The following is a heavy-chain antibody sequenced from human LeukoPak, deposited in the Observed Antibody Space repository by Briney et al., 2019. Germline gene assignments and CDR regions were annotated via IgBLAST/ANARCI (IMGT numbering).Heavy chain of an antibody. CDR1: GYSFTSYW. CDR3: ARKDRHYYDSSGYYSNQAINAFDV. CDR2: IYPGDSDT. Sequence: GESLKISCKGSGYSFTSYWIGWVRQMPGKGLEWMGIIYPGDSDTRYSPSFQGQVTISADKSISTAYLQWSSLKASDTAMYYCARKDRHYYDSSGYYSNQAINAFDVWGQGTMVTVSS. V-gene: IGHV5-51*01. J-gene: IGHJ3*01. D-gene: IGHD3-22*01.